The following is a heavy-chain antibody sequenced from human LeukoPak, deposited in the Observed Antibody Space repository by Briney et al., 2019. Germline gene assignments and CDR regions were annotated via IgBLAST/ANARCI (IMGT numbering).Heavy chain of an antibody. D-gene: IGHD2-2*01. CDR2: ISAYNGNT. V-gene: IGHV1-18*01. CDR1: DYTFTRYG. J-gene: IGHJ4*02. CDR3: ARVSRHGVLVPASLI. Sequence: ASVKVSCKASDYTFTRYGISWVRQAPGPGPEWMGWISAYNGNTNYAQKLQGRVTMTTDTSTSTAYMELRSLRSDDTAVYYCARVSRHGVLVPASLIWGQGTLVTVSS.